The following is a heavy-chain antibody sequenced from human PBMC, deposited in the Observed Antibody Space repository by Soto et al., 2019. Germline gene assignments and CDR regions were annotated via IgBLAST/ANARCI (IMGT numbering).Heavy chain of an antibody. CDR3: ARGRDFWSGKFDGYFDY. D-gene: IGHD3-3*01. J-gene: IGHJ4*02. CDR1: GGSISSGAYY. Sequence: SETLSLTCKVSGGSISSGAYYWSWIRQHPGKGLEWIGYIYYSESTYYNPSLKSRVTMSVDTSKNQFSLKLSSVTAADTAVYYCARGRDFWSGKFDGYFDYWGQGTLVTVSS. V-gene: IGHV4-31*03. CDR2: IYYSEST.